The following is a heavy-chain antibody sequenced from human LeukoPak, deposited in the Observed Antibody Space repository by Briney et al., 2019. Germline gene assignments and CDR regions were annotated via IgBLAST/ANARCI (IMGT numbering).Heavy chain of an antibody. D-gene: IGHD6-19*01. J-gene: IGHJ4*02. Sequence: ASVKVSCKASGYTFTGYYMHWVRQAPGQGLEWMGWINPNSGGTNYAQKFQGRVTMTRDTSISTAYMELSRLRSDDTAVYYCARDRPRIAVAGGGPYYFDYWGQGILVTVSS. V-gene: IGHV1-2*02. CDR3: ARDRPRIAVAGGGPYYFDY. CDR2: INPNSGGT. CDR1: GYTFTGYY.